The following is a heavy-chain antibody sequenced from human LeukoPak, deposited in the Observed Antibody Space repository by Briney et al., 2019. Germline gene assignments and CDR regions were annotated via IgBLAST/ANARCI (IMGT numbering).Heavy chain of an antibody. CDR1: GFTFNNYA. D-gene: IGHD3-10*02. J-gene: IGHJ4*02. V-gene: IGHV3-23*01. Sequence: GGSLRLSCAAFGFTFNNYAMTWVRQAPGKGLEWVSAISGSGGRTYYADSVKGRLTISRDKSKNALYLQLNSLRAEDTAVYYCARYGVFGDTPRGHFDYWGQGTLVTVSA. CDR3: ARYGVFGDTPRGHFDY. CDR2: ISGSGGRT.